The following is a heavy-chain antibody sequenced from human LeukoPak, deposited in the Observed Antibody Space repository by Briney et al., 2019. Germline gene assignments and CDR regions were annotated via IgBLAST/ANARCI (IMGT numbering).Heavy chain of an antibody. J-gene: IGHJ4*02. CDR3: PRGRGRSFDY. CDR2: IKHSGST. V-gene: IGHV4-34*01. D-gene: IGHD4-17*01. CDR1: GGSFSGYY. Sequence: TSESLSLTCAVYGGSFSGYYWSWVRQPPGKGLECTGEIKHSGSTNYNPPRKSRVTISVDVYKDQFSLKLSSVTAADTAVYYCPRGRGRSFDYWGQGTLVTVSS.